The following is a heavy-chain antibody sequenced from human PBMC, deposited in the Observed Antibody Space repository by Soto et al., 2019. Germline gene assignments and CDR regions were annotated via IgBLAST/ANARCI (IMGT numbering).Heavy chain of an antibody. CDR2: IIPKLGSA. Sequence: QVQLVQSGAEVKEPGSSVKVSCKASGGGNLRDYRTTWVRRAPGQGLEWMGGIIPKLGSANYAQNFQGRVTITAYESTNTVYMELRSLRSDDTAVYYCARGGDGYNYVAVYCGQGTPVTVSS. J-gene: IGHJ4*02. D-gene: IGHD5-12*01. CDR3: ARGGDGYNYVAVY. CDR1: GGGNLRDYR. V-gene: IGHV1-69*01.